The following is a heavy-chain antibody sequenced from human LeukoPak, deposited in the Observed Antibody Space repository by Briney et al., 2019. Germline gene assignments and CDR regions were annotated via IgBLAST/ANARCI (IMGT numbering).Heavy chain of an antibody. V-gene: IGHV3-48*04. CDR1: GFTFSSYS. CDR3: ARERGGYCSGTSCSNAFDI. Sequence: GGSLRLSCAASGFTFSSYSMNWVRQAPGKGLEWVSYISSSSSTIYYVDSVKGRFTISRDNAKNSLYLQMNSLRAEVTAVYYCARERGGYCSGTSCSNAFDIWGQGTMVTVSS. D-gene: IGHD2-2*01. CDR2: ISSSSSTI. J-gene: IGHJ3*02.